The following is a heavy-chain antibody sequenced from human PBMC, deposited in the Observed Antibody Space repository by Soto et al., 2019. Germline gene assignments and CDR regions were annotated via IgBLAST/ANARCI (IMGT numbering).Heavy chain of an antibody. CDR3: ASGASSNWPDF. V-gene: IGHV1-2*02. CDR2: INASSGGT. Sequence: ASVKVSCKASGYTFTDYYMHWVRQAPGQGLEWMGWINASSGGTNYPQKFQGRVTLTRDTSISTVYMELSSLRSDDTAVYYCASGASSNWPDFWGRGTLVTVSS. D-gene: IGHD6-13*01. CDR1: GYTFTDYY. J-gene: IGHJ4*02.